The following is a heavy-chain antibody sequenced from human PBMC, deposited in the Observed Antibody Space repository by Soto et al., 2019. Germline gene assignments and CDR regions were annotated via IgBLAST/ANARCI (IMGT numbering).Heavy chain of an antibody. D-gene: IGHD6-6*01. CDR1: GGTFSSYA. CDR3: ARVVYSSSILDYFDY. Sequence: SVKVSCKASGGTFSSYAISWVRQAPGQGLEWMGGIIPIFGTANYAQKFQGRVTITADESTSTAYMELSSLRSEDTAVYYCARVVYSSSILDYFDYWGQGTLVTVSS. CDR2: IIPIFGTA. J-gene: IGHJ4*02. V-gene: IGHV1-69*13.